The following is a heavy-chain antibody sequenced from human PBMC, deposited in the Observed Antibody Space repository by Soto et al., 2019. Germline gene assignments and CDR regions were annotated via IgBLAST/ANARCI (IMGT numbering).Heavy chain of an antibody. D-gene: IGHD1-7*01. CDR1: GFTFSSYA. CDR2: ISDSGGSR. CDR3: GRAFVGNLRGAFEF. V-gene: IGHV3-23*01. J-gene: IGHJ3*01. Sequence: EVQLLESGGGLVQPGGSLRLSCAASGFTFSSYAMNWVRQAPGKGLEWVSGISDSGGSRYYADSVKGRFTISRDNPKNTLYLQRNGLRAEDAASYCGGRAFVGNLRGAFEFLGQGAIVPGSS.